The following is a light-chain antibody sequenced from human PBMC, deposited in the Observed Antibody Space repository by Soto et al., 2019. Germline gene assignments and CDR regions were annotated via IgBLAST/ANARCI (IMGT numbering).Light chain of an antibody. CDR2: DVS. CDR3: SSYTSSSLVV. J-gene: IGLJ2*01. V-gene: IGLV2-14*01. CDR1: SSDVGGYNY. Sequence: ALTQPASVSGSPGQSITISCTGTSSDVGGYNYVSWYQQHPGKAPKLMIYDVSNRPSGVSNRFSGSKSGNTASLTISGLQAEDEADYYCSSYTSSSLVVFGGGTKLTVL.